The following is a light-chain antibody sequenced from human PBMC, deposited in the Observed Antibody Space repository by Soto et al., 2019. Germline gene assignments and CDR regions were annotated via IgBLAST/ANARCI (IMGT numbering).Light chain of an antibody. J-gene: IGKJ1*01. CDR3: QQDKWYLGS. CDR2: DAS. V-gene: IGKV1-5*01. Sequence: DIQMPQSPSTLSASVGDRVTITCRASQSISSWLAWYQQKPGKAPKLLIYDASILESGVQSRFSVSGSGTEFTISISGLLPDDFPTSHCQQDKWYLGSFGQGAKVAI. CDR1: QSISSW.